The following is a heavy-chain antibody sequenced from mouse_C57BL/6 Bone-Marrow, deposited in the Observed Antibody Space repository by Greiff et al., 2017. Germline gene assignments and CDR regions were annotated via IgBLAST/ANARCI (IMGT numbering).Heavy chain of an antibody. CDR3: TPIYDAYPEGYFDV. CDR2: IRNKANNHAS. CDR1: GFTFSDAW. V-gene: IGHV6-6*01. D-gene: IGHD2-3*01. Sequence: EVQRVESGGGLVQPGGSMKLSCAASGFTFSDAWMDWVRQSPEKGLEWVAGIRNKANNHASYYSVSGKGRFTISRDDSKSSVYLQMNSFRAEDTGIYDCTPIYDAYPEGYFDVWGTGTTVTAAS. J-gene: IGHJ1*03.